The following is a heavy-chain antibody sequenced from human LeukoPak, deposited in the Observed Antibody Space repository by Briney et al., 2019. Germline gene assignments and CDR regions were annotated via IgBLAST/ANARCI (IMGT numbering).Heavy chain of an antibody. J-gene: IGHJ4*02. CDR3: ARVAKRGYSYGYRGFDY. Sequence: SVKVSCKASGGTFSSYAISWVRQAPGQGLEWMGRIIPIFGIANYAQKFQGRVTITADESVSTAYMELSSLRSEDTAVYYCARVAKRGYSYGYRGFDYWGQGTLVTVSS. CDR1: GGTFSSYA. V-gene: IGHV1-69*13. CDR2: IIPIFGIA. D-gene: IGHD5-18*01.